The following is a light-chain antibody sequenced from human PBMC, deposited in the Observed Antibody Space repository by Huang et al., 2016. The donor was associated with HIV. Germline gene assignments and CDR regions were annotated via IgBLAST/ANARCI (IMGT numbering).Light chain of an antibody. Sequence: DIQMTQSPSSLSASVGDRVTITCRASQSISSYLNWYQQKPGKAPKLLIYAASSLQSGGPSRFSGSGSGTDFTLTISSLQPEDFATYYCQQSYSARPTFGPGTKVDIK. J-gene: IGKJ3*01. CDR3: QQSYSARPT. V-gene: IGKV1-39*01. CDR2: AAS. CDR1: QSISSY.